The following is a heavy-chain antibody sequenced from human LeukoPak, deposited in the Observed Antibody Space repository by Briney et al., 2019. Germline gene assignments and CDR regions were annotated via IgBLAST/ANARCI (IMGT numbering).Heavy chain of an antibody. J-gene: IGHJ4*02. CDR3: ARQDIAAAGAFDY. D-gene: IGHD6-13*01. V-gene: IGHV4-39*01. CDR2: IYYSGST. CDR1: GGSISSSSYY. Sequence: PSETLSPTCTVSGGSISSSSYYWGWIRQPPGKGLEWIGSIYYSGSTYYNPSLKSRVTISVDTSKNQFSLKLSSVTAADTAVYYCARQDIAAAGAFDYWGQGTLVTVSS.